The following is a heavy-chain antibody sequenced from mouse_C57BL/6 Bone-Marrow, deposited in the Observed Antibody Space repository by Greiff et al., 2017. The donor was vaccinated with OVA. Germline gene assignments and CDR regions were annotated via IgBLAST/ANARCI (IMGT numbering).Heavy chain of an antibody. D-gene: IGHD1-1*01. V-gene: IGHV1-81*01. CDR1: GYTFTSYG. J-gene: IGHJ2*01. CDR2: IYPRSGNT. CDR3: AREGDGSSY. Sequence: VQLQQSGAELARPGASVKLSCKASGYTFTSYGISWVKQRTGPGLEWIGEIYPRSGNTYYNETLKGKATLTDNTSSSTAYMELRSPTSEDSAVYFCAREGDGSSYCGKGTTLTVSS.